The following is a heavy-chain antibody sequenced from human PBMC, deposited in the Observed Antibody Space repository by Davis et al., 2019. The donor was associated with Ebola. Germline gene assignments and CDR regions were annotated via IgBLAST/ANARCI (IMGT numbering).Heavy chain of an antibody. J-gene: IGHJ4*02. V-gene: IGHV1-24*01. CDR3: ARSYGDYVGLYYFDY. CDR2: IIPIFGTA. CDR1: GYTLTELS. Sequence: ASVKVSCKVSGYTLTELSMHWVRQAPGKGLEWMGGIIPIFGTANYAQKLQGRVTMTTDTSTSTAYMELRSLRSDDTAVYYCARSYGDYVGLYYFDYWGQGTLVTVSS. D-gene: IGHD4-17*01.